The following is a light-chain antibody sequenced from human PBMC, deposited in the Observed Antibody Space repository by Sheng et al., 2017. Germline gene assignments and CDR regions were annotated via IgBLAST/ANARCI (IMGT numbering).Light chain of an antibody. CDR1: SGSVSTRYY. J-gene: IGLJ2*01. V-gene: IGLV8-61*01. Sequence: QTVVTQEPSFSVSPGGTVTITCALSSGSVSTRYYPSWYQQTPGQAPRTLIYSTNIRSSGVPDRFSGSILGNKAALTITWAQADDESDYYCMLHMGPGTSLFGGGTKLTVL. CDR2: STN. CDR3: MLHMGPGTSL.